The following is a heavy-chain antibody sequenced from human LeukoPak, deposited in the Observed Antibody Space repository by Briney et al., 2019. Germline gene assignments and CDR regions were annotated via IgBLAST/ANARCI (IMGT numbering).Heavy chain of an antibody. J-gene: IGHJ4*02. CDR3: ASISHYDSSGYYCPAY. V-gene: IGHV1-2*02. CDR2: INPNSGGT. Sequence: WASVKVSCKASGYTFTGYYMHWVRQAPGQGLEWMGWINPNSGGTNYAQKFQGRVTMTRDTSISTAYMELSRLRSDDTAVYYCASISHYDSSGYYCPAYWGQGTLVTVSS. D-gene: IGHD3-22*01. CDR1: GYTFTGYY.